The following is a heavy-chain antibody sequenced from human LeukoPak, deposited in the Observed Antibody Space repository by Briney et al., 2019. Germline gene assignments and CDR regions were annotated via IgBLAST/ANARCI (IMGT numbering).Heavy chain of an antibody. J-gene: IGHJ4*02. Sequence: GASVKVSCKASGGTFSSYAISWVRQAPGQGLEWMGGIIPIFGTANYAQKFQGRVTITADKSASTAYMELSSLRSEDTAVYYCAREVDTVVTPPYFDYWGQGTLVTVSS. CDR3: AREVDTVVTPPYFDY. CDR1: GGTFSSYA. D-gene: IGHD4-23*01. V-gene: IGHV1-69*06. CDR2: IIPIFGTA.